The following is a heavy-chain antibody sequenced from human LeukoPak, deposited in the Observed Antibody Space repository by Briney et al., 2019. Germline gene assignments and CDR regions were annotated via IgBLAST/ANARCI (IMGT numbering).Heavy chain of an antibody. CDR3: ARQVVVTAPFGY. J-gene: IGHJ4*02. D-gene: IGHD2-21*02. Sequence: PSETLSLTCTVSGDSISSYYWSWIRQPPGKGLEWIGYIYYSGSTDYNPSLKSRVTISVDTSKNHFSLKLSSVTAADTAVYYCARQVVVTAPFGYWGQGTLVTVSS. CDR2: IYYSGST. CDR1: GDSISSYY. V-gene: IGHV4-59*08.